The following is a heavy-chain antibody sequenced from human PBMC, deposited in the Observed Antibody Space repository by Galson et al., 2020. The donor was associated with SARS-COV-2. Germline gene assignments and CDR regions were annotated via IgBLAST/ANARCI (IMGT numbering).Heavy chain of an antibody. J-gene: IGHJ4*02. D-gene: IGHD1-7*01. Sequence: GGSLRLSCVGSGFTFSSYTMNWVRQVPGKGLEWVSSITTSSTYINYADSVKGRFTISRDNSKSTLHLQMNGLRVDDTAVYYCVRDKLGDKLELYYWGQGTLVTVSS. CDR2: ITTSSTYI. CDR1: GFTFSSYT. CDR3: VRDKLGDKLELYY. V-gene: IGHV3-21*01.